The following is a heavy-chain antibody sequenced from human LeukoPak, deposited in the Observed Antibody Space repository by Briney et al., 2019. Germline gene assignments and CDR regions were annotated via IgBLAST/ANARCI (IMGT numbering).Heavy chain of an antibody. Sequence: KAGGSLRLSCAASGFTFSSYSMNWVRQAPGKGLEWVSSISSSSSYIYYADSVKGRFTISRDNAKNSLYLQMNSLRAEDTAVYYCARGAPPGRWQLSTDMDVWGKGTTVTVS. CDR3: ARGAPPGRWQLSTDMDV. D-gene: IGHD6-6*01. CDR1: GFTFSSYS. V-gene: IGHV3-21*01. J-gene: IGHJ6*03. CDR2: ISSSSSYI.